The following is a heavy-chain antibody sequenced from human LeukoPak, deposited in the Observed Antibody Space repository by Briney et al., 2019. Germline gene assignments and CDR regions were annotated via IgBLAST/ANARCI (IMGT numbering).Heavy chain of an antibody. V-gene: IGHV1-2*02. J-gene: IGHJ4*02. D-gene: IGHD2-2*01. Sequence: ASVKVSCKSSGSTFIDYYIHWVRQAPGQGLEWMGWINPNSGATKYAQKFQGRASMTRDTSINTAYMDLTNLRSNDTPIFYCARVKKLMPEFEFWGQGTLVTVSS. CDR2: INPNSGAT. CDR3: ARVKKLMPEFEF. CDR1: GSTFIDYY.